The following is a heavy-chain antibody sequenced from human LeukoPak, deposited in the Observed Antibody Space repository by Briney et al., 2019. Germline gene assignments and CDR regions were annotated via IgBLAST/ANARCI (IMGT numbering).Heavy chain of an antibody. CDR1: GFTFSSFW. Sequence: GGSLRLSCAASGFTFSSFWMSWVRQAPGKGLEWVANIKQDGSEKYYVDSVKGRFTISRDNAKNSLYLQMNSLRAEDTAVYYCARDPVYYDFWSGYYVCYFDYWGQGTLVTVSS. J-gene: IGHJ4*02. CDR3: ARDPVYYDFWSGYYVCYFDY. D-gene: IGHD3-3*01. V-gene: IGHV3-7*01. CDR2: IKQDGSEK.